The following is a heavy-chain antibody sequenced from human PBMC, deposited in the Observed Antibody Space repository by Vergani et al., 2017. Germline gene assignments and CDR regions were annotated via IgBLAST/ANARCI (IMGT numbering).Heavy chain of an antibody. D-gene: IGHD6-19*01. V-gene: IGHV3-23*01. CDR1: GGSISSSN. Sequence: VQLQESGPGLVKPPGTLSLTCAVSGGSISSSNWWSWVRQPPGKGLEWVSTLSASDRRTHYADSVKGRFTISRDISKNTLFLHMNSLRPEDTAVYYCAKVGRSEVAGTFGAFDIWGQGTMVTVSS. CDR3: AKVGRSEVAGTFGAFDI. CDR2: LSASDRRT. J-gene: IGHJ3*02.